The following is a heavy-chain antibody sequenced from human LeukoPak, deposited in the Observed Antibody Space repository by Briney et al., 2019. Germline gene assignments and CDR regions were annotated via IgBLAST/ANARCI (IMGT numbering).Heavy chain of an antibody. J-gene: IGHJ4*02. CDR3: ARSIAAAGDFDY. CDR1: GFTFSDYY. Sequence: PGGSLRLSCAASGFTFSDYYMSWIRQAPRKGLEWVSYISSSGSTIYYADSVKGRFTISSDNAKNSLYLQMNSLRAEETAVYSCARSIAAAGDFDYWGQGTLVTVSS. V-gene: IGHV3-11*01. CDR2: ISSSGSTI. D-gene: IGHD6-13*01.